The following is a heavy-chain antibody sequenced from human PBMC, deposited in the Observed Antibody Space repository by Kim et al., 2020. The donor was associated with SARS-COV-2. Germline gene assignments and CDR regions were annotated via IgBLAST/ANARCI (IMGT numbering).Heavy chain of an antibody. CDR1: GFTFEDYA. CDR2: ISWSSGRI. D-gene: IGHD6-25*01. V-gene: IGHV3-9*01. CDR3: AKGWVSSSGRGDLFDY. Sequence: SLRLSCAASGFTFEDYAMYWVRQAPGKGLECVASISWSSGRITYADSVKGRFTISRDDAKNSLYLQMNSLRPEDTALYYCAKGWVSSSGRGDLFDYWGQGTLVTVSS. J-gene: IGHJ4*02.